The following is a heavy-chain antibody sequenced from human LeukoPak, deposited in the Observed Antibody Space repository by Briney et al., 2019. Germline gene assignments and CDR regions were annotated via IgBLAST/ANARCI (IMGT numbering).Heavy chain of an antibody. V-gene: IGHV3-15*01. CDR3: TTWTGAI. CDR2: IKSKTDGATT. Sequence: GGSLRLSCATSGFTLSNACMSWVRQAPGEGLEWVGRIKSKTDGATTDYAAPVKGRFTISRDDSKNTLYLQMNSLKTEDTAVYYCTTWTGAIWGQGTLVTVSS. CDR1: GFTLSNAC. J-gene: IGHJ4*02. D-gene: IGHD1-26*01.